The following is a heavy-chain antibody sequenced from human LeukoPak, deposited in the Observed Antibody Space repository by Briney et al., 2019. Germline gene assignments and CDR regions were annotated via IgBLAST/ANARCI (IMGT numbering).Heavy chain of an antibody. J-gene: IGHJ2*01. V-gene: IGHV4-59*01. CDR3: ARGSWYFDL. Sequence: SETLSLTCTVSGGSISSYFWTWIRQPPGKGLEWLGCISYMGSTNYTPLLKSRVPTSVDTSKTQFTLKLSSVTAADTAVYYCARGSWYFDLWGRGTLVSVAS. CDR1: GGSISSYF. CDR2: ISYMGST.